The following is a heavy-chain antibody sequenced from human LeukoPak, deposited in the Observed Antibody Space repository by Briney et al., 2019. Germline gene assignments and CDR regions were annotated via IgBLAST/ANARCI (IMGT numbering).Heavy chain of an antibody. CDR1: GYTFTSSY. D-gene: IGHD4-23*01. V-gene: IGHV1-46*01. J-gene: IGHJ4*02. CDR2: INPSGASR. CDR3: AKDPRTTVVISRGLYYFDY. Sequence: ASVKVSCKASGYTFTSSYMHWLRQAPGHGLEWMGIINPSGASRSYAQKFQGTVTMTTDTSTSTVYMELSSLRAEDTAVYYCAKDPRTTVVISRGLYYFDYWGQGTLVTVSS.